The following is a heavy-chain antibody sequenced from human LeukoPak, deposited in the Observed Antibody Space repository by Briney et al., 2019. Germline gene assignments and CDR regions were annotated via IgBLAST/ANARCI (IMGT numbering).Heavy chain of an antibody. CDR3: ARDSGAAAGTVWFDP. CDR2: INPNSGGT. Sequence: ASVKVSCKASGYTFTSYGISWVRQAPGQGLEWMGWINPNSGGTNYAQKFQGRVTMTRDTSISTAYMELSRLRSDDTAVYYCARDSGAAAGTVWFDPWGQGTLVTVSS. V-gene: IGHV1-2*02. J-gene: IGHJ5*02. CDR1: GYTFTSYG. D-gene: IGHD6-13*01.